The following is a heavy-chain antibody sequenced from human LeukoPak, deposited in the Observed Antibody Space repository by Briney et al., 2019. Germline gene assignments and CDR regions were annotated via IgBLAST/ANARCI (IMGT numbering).Heavy chain of an antibody. CDR1: GGSISSYY. CDR3: ARGGLYGPNLEREIWFDP. D-gene: IGHD1-14*01. J-gene: IGHJ5*02. CDR2: IYYSGST. Sequence: SETLSLTCTVSGGSISSYYWSWIRQPPGKGLEWIGYIYYSGSTNYNPSLKSRVTISVDTSKNQFSLKLSSVTAADTAVYYCARGGLYGPNLEREIWFDPWGQGTLVTVSS. V-gene: IGHV4-59*01.